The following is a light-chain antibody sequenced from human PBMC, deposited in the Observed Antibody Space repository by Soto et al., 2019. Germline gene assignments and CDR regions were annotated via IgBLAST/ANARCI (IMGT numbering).Light chain of an antibody. CDR1: QGISNY. J-gene: IGKJ1*01. CDR2: AAS. Sequence: DIQMTQSPSSLSASVGDRVTITCRASQGISNYLAWYQQKPGKVPKLLIYAASTLQSGVPSRFSGRGSGTDFTLTISSLQPEDDATYYCQKYNSAPQTFGQGTKVVIK. CDR3: QKYNSAPQT. V-gene: IGKV1-27*01.